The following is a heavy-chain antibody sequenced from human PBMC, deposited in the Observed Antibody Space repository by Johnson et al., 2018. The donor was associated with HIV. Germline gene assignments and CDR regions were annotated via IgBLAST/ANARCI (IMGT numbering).Heavy chain of an antibody. CDR3: ARVRGLIAFDI. D-gene: IGHD3-22*01. CDR1: YA. V-gene: IGHV3-30-3*01. Sequence: YAMHWVRQAPGKGLEWVAVISYDGSNKYYADSVKGRFTISRDNSKNTLYLQMNSLRAEDTAVYYCARVRGLIAFDIWGQGTMVTVSS. CDR2: ISYDGSNK. J-gene: IGHJ3*02.